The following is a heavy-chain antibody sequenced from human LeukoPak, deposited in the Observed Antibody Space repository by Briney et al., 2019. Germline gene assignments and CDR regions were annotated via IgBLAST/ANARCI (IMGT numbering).Heavy chain of an antibody. CDR2: MNPNSGNT. Sequence: ASVKVSCKASGYTFTGYYMHWVRQAPGQGLEWMGWMNPNSGNTGYAQKFQGRVTITRNTSISTAYMELSSLRSEDTAVYYCARAGGYCGRISCPYYFDYWGQGSLVAVSS. V-gene: IGHV1-8*03. J-gene: IGHJ4*02. D-gene: IGHD2-15*01. CDR1: GYTFTGYY. CDR3: ARAGGYCGRISCPYYFDY.